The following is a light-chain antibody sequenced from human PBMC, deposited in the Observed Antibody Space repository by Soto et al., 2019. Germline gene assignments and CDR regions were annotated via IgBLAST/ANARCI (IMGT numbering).Light chain of an antibody. CDR3: QVWDSSSDHPGV. V-gene: IGLV3-21*04. J-gene: IGLJ2*01. CDR2: YDN. CDR1: NIGSKS. Sequence: SYELTQPPSVSVAPGKTAMITCGGNNIGSKSVHWYQQKPGQAPVLVIYYDNDRPSGIPERFSGSNSGNTATLTISRVEAGDEADYYCQVWDSSSDHPGVFGGGTKLTVL.